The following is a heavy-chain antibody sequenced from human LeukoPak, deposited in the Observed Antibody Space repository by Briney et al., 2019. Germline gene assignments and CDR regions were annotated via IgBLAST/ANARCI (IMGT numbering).Heavy chain of an antibody. Sequence: SETLSLTCTVSGYSISSGYYWGWIRPPPGKGLEWIGSIYYSGSAYYNPSLKSRVTISVATSKNQFSLKLSSVTAADTAVYYCARDSRASSSLDYWGQGTLVTVSS. CDR2: IYYSGSA. CDR3: ARDSRASSSLDY. J-gene: IGHJ4*02. V-gene: IGHV4-38-2*02. D-gene: IGHD6-13*01. CDR1: GYSISSGYY.